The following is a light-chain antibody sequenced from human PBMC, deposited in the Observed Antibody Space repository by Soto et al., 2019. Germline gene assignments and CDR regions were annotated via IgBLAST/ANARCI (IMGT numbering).Light chain of an antibody. Sequence: EIVLTQSPGTLSLTPGERTTLSYRASQSVTSNFLAWYQQKPGQAPRLVIYRASTRAPGIPDRFSGSGSGTDFTLTISRLEPEDFAVYYCQQCGSSPWTFGQGTKVEIK. V-gene: IGKV3-20*01. CDR3: QQCGSSPWT. CDR2: RAS. CDR1: QSVTSNF. J-gene: IGKJ1*01.